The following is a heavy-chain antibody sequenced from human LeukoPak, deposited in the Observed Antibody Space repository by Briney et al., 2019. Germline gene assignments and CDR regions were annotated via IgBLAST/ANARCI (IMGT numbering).Heavy chain of an antibody. D-gene: IGHD5-18*01. V-gene: IGHV4-59*01. Sequence: PSETLSLTCTVSGGSISSYYWSWIRQPPGKGLEWIGYIYYSGSTNYNPSLKSRVTISLVTSKNQFSLKLSSVTAADTAVYYCARDGEGYSYGLGAFDIWGQGTMVTVSS. J-gene: IGHJ3*02. CDR2: IYYSGST. CDR1: GGSISSYY. CDR3: ARDGEGYSYGLGAFDI.